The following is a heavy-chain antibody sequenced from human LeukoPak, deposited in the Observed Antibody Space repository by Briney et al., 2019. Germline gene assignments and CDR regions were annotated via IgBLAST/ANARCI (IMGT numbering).Heavy chain of an antibody. CDR3: ASNVGATRGINYYYMDV. CDR2: IIPILGIA. Sequence: SVKVSCKASGGTFSSYTISWVRQAPGQGLEWMGRIIPILGIANYAQKFQGRVTITADKSTSTAYMALSSLRSEDTAVYYCASNVGATRGINYYYMDVWGKGTTVTVSS. V-gene: IGHV1-69*02. D-gene: IGHD1-26*01. CDR1: GGTFSSYT. J-gene: IGHJ6*03.